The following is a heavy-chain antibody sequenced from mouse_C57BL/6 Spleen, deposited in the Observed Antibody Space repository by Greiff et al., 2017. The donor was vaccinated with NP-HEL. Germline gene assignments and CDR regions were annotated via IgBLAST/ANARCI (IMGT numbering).Heavy chain of an antibody. J-gene: IGHJ4*01. CDR1: GFTFTDYY. D-gene: IGHD1-1*01. CDR3: ARYYGGMDY. Sequence: EVKLMESGGGLVQPGGSLSLSCAASGFTFTDYYMSWVRQPPGKALEWLGFIRNKANGYTTEYSASVKCRFTISRDNSQSILYLQMNALRAEDSATYYCARYYGGMDYWGQGTSVTVSS. CDR2: IRNKANGYTT. V-gene: IGHV7-3*01.